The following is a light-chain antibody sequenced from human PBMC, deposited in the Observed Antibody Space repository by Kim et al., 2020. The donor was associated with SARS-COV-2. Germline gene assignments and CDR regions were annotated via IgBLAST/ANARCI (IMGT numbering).Light chain of an antibody. V-gene: IGKV3-20*01. CDR2: GAS. CDR3: QQYSSLPLT. Sequence: PGERATLSCRASQIISNSYLAWYQQERGQAPRLLIYGASSRATGIPDRFTGSGSGTDFTLTISRLEPEDFAVYCCQQYSSLPLTFGGGTKVDIK. J-gene: IGKJ4*01. CDR1: QIISNSY.